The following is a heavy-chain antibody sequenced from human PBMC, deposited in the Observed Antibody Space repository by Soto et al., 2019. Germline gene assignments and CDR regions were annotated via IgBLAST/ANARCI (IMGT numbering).Heavy chain of an antibody. J-gene: IGHJ3*02. CDR1: GYTFTSYG. V-gene: IGHV1-18*01. CDR2: ISAYNGNT. Sequence: ASVKVSCKASGYTFTSYGISWVRQAPGQGLEWMGWISAYNGNTNYAQKLQGRVTMTTDTSTSTAYMELRSLRSDDTAVYYCARDYADFWSGYYFYSVVGDAFDIWGQGTMVTVSS. D-gene: IGHD3-3*01. CDR3: ARDYADFWSGYYFYSVVGDAFDI.